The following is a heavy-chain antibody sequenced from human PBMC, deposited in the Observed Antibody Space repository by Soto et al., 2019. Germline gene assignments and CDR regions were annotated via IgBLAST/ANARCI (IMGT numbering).Heavy chain of an antibody. J-gene: IGHJ5*02. CDR2: ISSSSSYI. Sequence: GGSLRLSCAASGFTFISYSMNWVRQAPGKGLEWVSSISSSSSYIYYADSVKGRFTTSRDNAKNSLYLQMNSLRAEDTAVYYCAIDCSSTSCYPPWFDPWGQGTLVTVSS. CDR3: AIDCSSTSCYPPWFDP. CDR1: GFTFISYS. D-gene: IGHD2-2*01. V-gene: IGHV3-21*01.